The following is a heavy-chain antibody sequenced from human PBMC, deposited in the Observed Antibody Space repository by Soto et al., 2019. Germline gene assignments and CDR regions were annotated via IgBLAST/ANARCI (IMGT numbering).Heavy chain of an antibody. V-gene: IGHV1-69*02. CDR2: IIPILGIA. J-gene: IGHJ6*02. Sequence: QVQLVQSGAEVKKPGSSVKVSCKASGGTFSSYTISWVRQAPGQGLEWMGRIIPILGIANYSEKFQGRVTIAADKSTTTAHMELSSLRSEDTAVYCCARGGRAGYIPLEFYGMDVWGQGTTVTVAS. CDR3: ARGGRAGYIPLEFYGMDV. D-gene: IGHD1-26*01. CDR1: GGTFSSYT.